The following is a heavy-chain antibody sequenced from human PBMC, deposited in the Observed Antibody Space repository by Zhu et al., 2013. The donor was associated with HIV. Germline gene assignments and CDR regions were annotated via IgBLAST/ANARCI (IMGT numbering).Heavy chain of an antibody. CDR3: ARGWFGEFVEGPLDY. Sequence: QVQLVHSGAEVKKPGASVKVSCKASGYTFTSYAMHWVRQAPGQRLEWMGWINAGNGNTKYSQKFQGRVTITRDTSASTAYMELSSLRSEDTAVYYCARGWFGEFVEGPLDYWGQGTLVTVSS. D-gene: IGHD3-10*01. J-gene: IGHJ4*02. CDR2: INAGNGNT. CDR1: GYTFTSYA. V-gene: IGHV1-3*01.